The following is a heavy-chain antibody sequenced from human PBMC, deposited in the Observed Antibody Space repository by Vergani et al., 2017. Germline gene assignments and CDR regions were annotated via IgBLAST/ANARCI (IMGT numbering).Heavy chain of an antibody. J-gene: IGHJ4*02. V-gene: IGHV1-69*18. D-gene: IGHD5-18*01. CDR3: ARDSVDTAMVKAKGPFDY. Sequence: QVQLVQSGAEVKKPGASVKVSCKASGYTFTGYYMHWVRQAPGQGLEWMGRIIPIFGTANYAQKFQGRVTITADESTSTAYMELSSLRSEDTAVYYCARDSVDTAMVKAKGPFDYWGQGTLVTVSS. CDR2: IIPIFGTA. CDR1: GYTFTGYY.